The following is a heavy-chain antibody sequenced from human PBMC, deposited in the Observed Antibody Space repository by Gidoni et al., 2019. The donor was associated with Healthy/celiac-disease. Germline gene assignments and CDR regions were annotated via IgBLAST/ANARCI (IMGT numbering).Heavy chain of an antibody. V-gene: IGHV5-10-1*03. D-gene: IGHD2-15*01. CDR3: ARSHCSGGSCYKDYYYYGMDV. Sequence: EVQLVQSGAEVKKPGESLRISCKGSGYSFTSYWISWVRQMPGKGLEWMGRIDPSDSYTNYSPSFQGHVTISADKSISTAYLQWSSLKASDTAMYYCARSHCSGGSCYKDYYYYGMDVWGQGTTVTVSS. J-gene: IGHJ6*02. CDR2: IDPSDSYT. CDR1: GYSFTSYW.